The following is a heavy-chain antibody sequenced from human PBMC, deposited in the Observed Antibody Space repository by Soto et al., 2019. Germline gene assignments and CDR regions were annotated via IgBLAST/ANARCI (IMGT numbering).Heavy chain of an antibody. V-gene: IGHV3-33*01. J-gene: IGHJ6*02. CDR2: IWYDGSNK. CDR3: ARDGMGEGIIVVVPAAILPMDV. CDR1: GFTFSSYG. D-gene: IGHD2-2*01. Sequence: RLSCAASGFTFSSYGMHWVRQAPGKGLEWVAVIWYDGSNKYYADSVKGRFTISRDNSKNTLYLQVNSLRAEDTAVYYCARDGMGEGIIVVVPAAILPMDVWGQGTTVTVSS.